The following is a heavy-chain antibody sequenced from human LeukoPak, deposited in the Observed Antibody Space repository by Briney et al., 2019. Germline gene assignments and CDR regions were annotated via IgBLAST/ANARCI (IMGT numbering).Heavy chain of an antibody. D-gene: IGHD5-18*01. J-gene: IGHJ4*02. V-gene: IGHV4-59*08. CDR1: GGSISSHY. Sequence: PSETLSLTCTVSGGSISSHYWSWIRQPPGKGLEWIGYIYYSGSTNYNPSLKSRVTISVDTSKNQFSLKLSSVTAADTAVYYCARQRNSYGFPFDYWGQGTLVTVSS. CDR2: IYYSGST. CDR3: ARQRNSYGFPFDY.